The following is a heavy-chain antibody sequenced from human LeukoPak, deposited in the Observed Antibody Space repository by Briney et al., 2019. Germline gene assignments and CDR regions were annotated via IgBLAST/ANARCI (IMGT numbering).Heavy chain of an antibody. CDR1: GYTFTGYY. Sequence: ASVKVSCKASGYTFTGYYMHWVRQAPGQGLEWMGWINPNSGGTNYAQKFQGWVTMTRDTSISTAYMELSRLRSDDTAVYYCAIQQQLGRVGDYWGQGTLVTVSS. J-gene: IGHJ4*02. V-gene: IGHV1-2*04. D-gene: IGHD6-13*01. CDR3: AIQQQLGRVGDY. CDR2: INPNSGGT.